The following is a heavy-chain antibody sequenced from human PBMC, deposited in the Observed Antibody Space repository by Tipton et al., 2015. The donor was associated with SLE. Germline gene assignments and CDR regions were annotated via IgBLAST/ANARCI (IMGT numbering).Heavy chain of an antibody. CDR3: AKDYNYDYPDYN. J-gene: IGHJ4*02. Sequence: TLSLTCTVSGYSISSGSYWGWIRQPPGKGLEWIGNMYFSGSTYYSPSLKSRVTISIDKSRNQFSLKLNSVTAADTAVYYCAKDYNYDYPDYNWGQGTLVIVSS. CDR1: GYSISSGSY. V-gene: IGHV4-38-2*02. CDR2: MYFSGST. D-gene: IGHD4-17*01.